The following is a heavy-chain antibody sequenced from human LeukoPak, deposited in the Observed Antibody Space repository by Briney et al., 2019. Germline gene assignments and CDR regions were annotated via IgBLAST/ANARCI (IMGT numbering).Heavy chain of an antibody. CDR3: ATEAQSGSYSPSQH. CDR1: GGSISSYY. D-gene: IGHD1-26*01. V-gene: IGHV4-59*06. J-gene: IGHJ1*01. CDR2: IHYSGST. Sequence: SETLSLTCTVSGGSISSYYWSWIRQPPGKGLEWIGYIHYSGSTYYNPSLKSRVTISVDTSENQFSLKRNSVTAADTAVYYCATEAQSGSYSPSQHWGRAPWSPSPQ.